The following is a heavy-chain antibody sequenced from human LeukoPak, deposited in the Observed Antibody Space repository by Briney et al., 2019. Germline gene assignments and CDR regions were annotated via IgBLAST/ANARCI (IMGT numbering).Heavy chain of an antibody. CDR1: GGTFSSYA. Sequence: SVKVSCKASGGTFSSYAISWVRQAPGQGLEWMGGIIPIFGTANYAQEFQGRVTITTDESTSTAYMELSSLRSEDTAVYYCARLLDTLNWFDPWGQGTLVTVSS. D-gene: IGHD5-18*01. V-gene: IGHV1-69*05. CDR2: IIPIFGTA. CDR3: ARLLDTLNWFDP. J-gene: IGHJ5*02.